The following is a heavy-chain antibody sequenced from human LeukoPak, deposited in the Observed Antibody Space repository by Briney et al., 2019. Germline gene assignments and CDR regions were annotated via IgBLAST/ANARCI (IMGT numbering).Heavy chain of an antibody. V-gene: IGHV3-21*01. D-gene: IGHD5-18*01. Sequence: GGSLRLSCAASAFTFSSYSMNWVRQAPGKGLEWVSSISSSSSYIYYADSVKGRFTISRDNAKNSLYLQMNSLKAEDTAVYYCARDSDTAMVTDYYYYMDVWGKGTTVTVSS. CDR1: AFTFSSYS. CDR2: ISSSSSYI. J-gene: IGHJ6*03. CDR3: ARDSDTAMVTDYYYYMDV.